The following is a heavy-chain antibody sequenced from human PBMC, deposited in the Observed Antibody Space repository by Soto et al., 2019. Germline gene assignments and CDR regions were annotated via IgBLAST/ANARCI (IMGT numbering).Heavy chain of an antibody. J-gene: IGHJ6*02. CDR1: GDSVSSNSAA. V-gene: IGHV6-1*01. Sequence: HTLSLTCAIPGDSVSSNSAAWNWIRQSPSRGLEWLGRTYYRSKWYNDYAVSVKSRITINPDTSKNQFSLQLNSVTPEDTAVYQSARGYILVVPADIGPFYYGIDVWGQGTTVTVSS. CDR2: TYYRSKWYN. CDR3: ARGYILVVPADIGPFYYGIDV. D-gene: IGHD2-2*02.